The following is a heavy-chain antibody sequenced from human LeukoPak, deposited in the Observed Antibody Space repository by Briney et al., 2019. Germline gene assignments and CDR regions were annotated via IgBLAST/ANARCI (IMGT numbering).Heavy chain of an antibody. CDR1: GYTFTGYY. Sequence: ASVKVSCKASGYTFTGYYIHWVRQAPGQGLEWMGRINPNSGDTNYAQKLQGRVSMTRDTSVNTAYMELSRLRSDDTAVYCCARAGAEWEFDPWGQGTLVTVSS. V-gene: IGHV1-2*06. CDR2: INPNSGDT. CDR3: ARAGAEWEFDP. J-gene: IGHJ5*02. D-gene: IGHD1-26*01.